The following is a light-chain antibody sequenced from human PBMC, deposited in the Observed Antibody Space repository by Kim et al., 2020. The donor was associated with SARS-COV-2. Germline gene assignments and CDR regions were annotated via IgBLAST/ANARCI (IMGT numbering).Light chain of an antibody. J-gene: IGLJ2*01. CDR2: DVS. CDR3: SSYSTTSTPVV. CDR1: SSDVGGYNY. Sequence: QSVLTQPASVSGSPGQSITISCTGTSSDVGGYNYVSWYQQHPGKAPKLMIYDVSRRPSGVSNRFSGSKSGNTASLTISGLQADDEAVYYCSSYSTTSTPVVFGGGTQLTVL. V-gene: IGLV2-14*01.